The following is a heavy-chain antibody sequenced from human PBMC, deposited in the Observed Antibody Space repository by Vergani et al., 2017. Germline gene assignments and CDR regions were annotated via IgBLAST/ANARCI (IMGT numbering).Heavy chain of an antibody. Sequence: EVQLVESGGGLVQPGGSLKLSCAASGFTFSGSAMHWVRQASGKGLEWVGGIRSKANSYATVYAASVKGRFTISRDDSKNTAYLQMNSLKTEDTAVYYCTSNIAAYLTYSYYYGMDVWGQGTTVTVSS. J-gene: IGHJ6*02. D-gene: IGHD6-13*01. V-gene: IGHV3-73*01. CDR2: IRSKANSYAT. CDR1: GFTFSGSA. CDR3: TSNIAAYLTYSYYYGMDV.